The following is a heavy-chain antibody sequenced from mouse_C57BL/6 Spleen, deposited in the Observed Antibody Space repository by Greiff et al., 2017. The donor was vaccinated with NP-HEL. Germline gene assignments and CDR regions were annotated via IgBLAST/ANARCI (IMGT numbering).Heavy chain of an antibody. V-gene: IGHV7-3*01. Sequence: EVQLVESGGGLVQPGGSLSLSCAASGFTFTDYYMSWVRQPPGKALEWLGFIRNKANGYTTEYSASVKGRFTISRDNSQSILYLHMNALRAEDSATYYCASQSAYYSNLYFDYWGQGTTLTVSS. CDR1: GFTFTDYY. J-gene: IGHJ2*01. CDR2: IRNKANGYTT. CDR3: ASQSAYYSNLYFDY. D-gene: IGHD2-5*01.